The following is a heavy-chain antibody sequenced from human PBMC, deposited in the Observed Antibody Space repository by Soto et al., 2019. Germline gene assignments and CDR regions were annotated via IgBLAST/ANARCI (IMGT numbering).Heavy chain of an antibody. D-gene: IGHD1-26*01. CDR1: SGTIRSYY. CDR2: VYNCGST. Sequence: PSETLYLTCTASSGTIRSYYWGWVRQPQRKGLEWIGYVYNCGSTTYSPSFKSRVTISADTSRNQFSLKLTSVTAAVTVFYYGAGESGGSVGAFDIWGQGTTVTV. CDR3: AGESGGSVGAFDI. J-gene: IGHJ3*02. V-gene: IGHV4-59*01.